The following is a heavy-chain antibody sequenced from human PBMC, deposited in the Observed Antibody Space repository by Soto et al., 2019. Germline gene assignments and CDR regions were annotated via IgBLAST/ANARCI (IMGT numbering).Heavy chain of an antibody. V-gene: IGHV1-2*02. D-gene: IGHD4-4*01. CDR1: GYTFTGYY. CDR3: ARVSTVNTWYSYAH. CDR2: INPNSGGT. Sequence: QVQLVQSGAEVKKPGASVKVSCKASGYTFTGYYMHWVRQAPGQGLEWMGWINPNSGGTNYAQKFQGRVTRTRDTSISTAYMELSRLRSDDTAVYYCARVSTVNTWYSYAHWCQGTLVTVSS. J-gene: IGHJ4*02.